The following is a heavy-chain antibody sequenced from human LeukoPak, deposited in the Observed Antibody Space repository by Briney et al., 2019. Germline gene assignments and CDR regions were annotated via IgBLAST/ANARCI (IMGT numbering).Heavy chain of an antibody. CDR2: INSDGINT. V-gene: IGHV3-74*01. D-gene: IGHD2-15*01. CDR3: AKNGDRGAYCSGGSCYPYYYYNMDV. Sequence: GGSLRLSRAASGFTFSNYWMHWVRQAPGKGLVWVSRINSDGINTSYADSVKGRFTISRDNAKNTLNLQMNSLRAEDTAIYYCAKNGDRGAYCSGGSCYPYYYYNMDVWGKGTTVTISS. J-gene: IGHJ6*03. CDR1: GFTFSNYW.